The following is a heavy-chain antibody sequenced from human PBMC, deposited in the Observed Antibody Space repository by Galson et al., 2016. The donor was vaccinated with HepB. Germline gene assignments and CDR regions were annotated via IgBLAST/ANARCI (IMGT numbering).Heavy chain of an antibody. CDR3: AHKDDLGHFAF. D-gene: IGHD2-21*02. J-gene: IGHJ4*02. CDR1: GFSLSTSGVG. V-gene: IGHV2-5*02. Sequence: PALVKPTQTLTLTCTFSGFSLSTSGVGVGWIRQTPGKALEWLALIYWDGDKRYSPLLKSRLTIARDTSQNQVLLTMTNLDPVDTGTYYCAHKDDLGHFAFWGQGTLVTVSS. CDR2: IYWDGDK.